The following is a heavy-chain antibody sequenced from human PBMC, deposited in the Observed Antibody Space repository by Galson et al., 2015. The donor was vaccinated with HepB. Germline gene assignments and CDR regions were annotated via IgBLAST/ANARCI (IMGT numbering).Heavy chain of an antibody. V-gene: IGHV3-23*01. CDR3: AKGRDFDFWTGYYFDY. CDR2: LSGSGGST. Sequence: SLRLSCASSGFSFSNYAIHWVRQAPGKGLEWVSHLSGSGGSTYYADSVKGRFTISRDNSKNTLYLQMNSLRAEDTAVYYCAKGRDFDFWTGYYFDYWGQGTLVTVSS. CDR1: GFSFSNYA. D-gene: IGHD3-3*01. J-gene: IGHJ4*02.